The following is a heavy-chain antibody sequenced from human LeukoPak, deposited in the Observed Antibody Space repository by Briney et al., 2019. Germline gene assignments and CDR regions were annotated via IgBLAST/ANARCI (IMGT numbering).Heavy chain of an antibody. D-gene: IGHD6-19*01. CDR3: AKFAGYSSGWFLFDAFDI. V-gene: IGHV3-23*01. Sequence: PGGSLRLSCAASGFTFSSYAMSWVRQAPGKGLEWVSAISGSGGSTYYADSVKGRFTISRENSKNTLYLQMNSLRANDTAVYYCAKFAGYSSGWFLFDAFDIWGQGTMVTVSS. J-gene: IGHJ3*02. CDR1: GFTFSSYA. CDR2: ISGSGGST.